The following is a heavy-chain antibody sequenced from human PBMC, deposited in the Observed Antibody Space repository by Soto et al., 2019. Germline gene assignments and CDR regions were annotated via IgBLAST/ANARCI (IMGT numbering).Heavy chain of an antibody. CDR3: AREVGHYDFWSGSSAGAVDY. CDR1: GFTFSDYY. Sequence: GGSLRLSCAASGFTFSDYYMSWIRQAPGKGLEWVSYISSSGSTIYYADSVKGRFTISRDNAKNSLYLQMNSLRAEDTAVYYCAREVGHYDFWSGSSAGAVDYWGQGTLVTVSS. D-gene: IGHD3-3*01. J-gene: IGHJ4*02. V-gene: IGHV3-11*01. CDR2: ISSSGSTI.